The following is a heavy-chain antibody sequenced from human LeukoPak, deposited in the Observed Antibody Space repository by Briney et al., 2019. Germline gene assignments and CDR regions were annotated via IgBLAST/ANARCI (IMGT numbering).Heavy chain of an antibody. Sequence: ASVKVSCKASGYTFTGYYMHWVRQAPGQGLEWMGRINPNRGDTNYAQKFQGRVTMTTDKSISTAYMGLTRLSSDDRAVYYCARGAGITGTNWVRLDHFDFWGQGTLVTVSS. CDR3: ARGAGITGTNWVRLDHFDF. D-gene: IGHD1-7*01. CDR1: GYTFTGYY. CDR2: INPNRGDT. J-gene: IGHJ4*02. V-gene: IGHV1-2*06.